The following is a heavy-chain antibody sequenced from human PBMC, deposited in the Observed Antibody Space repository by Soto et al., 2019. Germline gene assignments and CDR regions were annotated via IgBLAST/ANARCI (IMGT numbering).Heavy chain of an antibody. CDR1: GFTFSGSA. J-gene: IGHJ6*02. Sequence: GGSLRLSCAASGFTFSGSAMHWVRQASGKGLEWVGRIRSNANSYATAFVASVKGRFTISRDDSKNTAYLQMNSLKTEDTAVFYCTRGLLWFGRYYYYGMDVWGQGTTVTVSS. D-gene: IGHD3-10*01. V-gene: IGHV3-73*01. CDR3: TRGLLWFGRYYYYGMDV. CDR2: IRSNANSYAT.